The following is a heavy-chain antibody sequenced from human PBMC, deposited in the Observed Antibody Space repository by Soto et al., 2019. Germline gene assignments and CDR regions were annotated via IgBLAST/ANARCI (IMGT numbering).Heavy chain of an antibody. J-gene: IGHJ5*02. V-gene: IGHV4-31*03. D-gene: IGHD2-15*01. CDR2: INYRGTT. CDR3: ARDAPGVAPS. CDR1: GGSIINGDTY. Sequence: QVQLQESGPRLVKPSQTLSLTCTVSGGSIINGDTYLNWIRQHPEKGLEWMGYINYRGTTNYNPALKSRILISIDTSKNQFSLRLASVTAADTAVYYCARDAPGVAPSWGQGTLVTVSS.